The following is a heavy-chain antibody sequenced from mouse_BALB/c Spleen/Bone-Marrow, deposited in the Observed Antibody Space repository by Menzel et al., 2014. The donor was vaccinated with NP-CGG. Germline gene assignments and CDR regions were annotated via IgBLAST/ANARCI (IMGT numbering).Heavy chain of an antibody. CDR2: IYPGDGDT. CDR3: ARKSQRAYDSMNY. CDR1: GYAFSSSW. D-gene: IGHD2-4*01. V-gene: IGHV1-82*01. Sequence: VQVVESGPELVKPGASVKISCKASGYAFSSSWMNWVKQRPGQGLEWIGRIYPGDGDTNYNEKFKGKATLTADKSSSTAYMQLSSLTSEDSAVYFCARKSQRAYDSMNYWGPGTSVTVSS. J-gene: IGHJ4*01.